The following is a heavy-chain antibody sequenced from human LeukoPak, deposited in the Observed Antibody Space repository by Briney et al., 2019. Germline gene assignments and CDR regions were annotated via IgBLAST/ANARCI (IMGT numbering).Heavy chain of an antibody. V-gene: IGHV3-23*01. D-gene: IGHD2-2*01. CDR1: GFTFSSYG. CDR3: AKESLRVVPSATFDY. Sequence: GSLRPSCAASGFTFSSYGMRWVRPAPGKGLEWVSAISGSGGSTYYADSVKGRFTISRDNSKNTLYLQMHSLRAEDTAVYYCAKESLRVVPSATFDYWGQGTLVTVSS. CDR2: ISGSGGST. J-gene: IGHJ4*02.